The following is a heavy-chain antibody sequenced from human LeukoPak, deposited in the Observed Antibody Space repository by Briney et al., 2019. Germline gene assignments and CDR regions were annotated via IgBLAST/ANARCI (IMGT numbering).Heavy chain of an antibody. CDR3: ARAYCSSTSCYQRYFDY. CDR1: GGTFSSYA. CDR2: IIPIFGTA. V-gene: IGHV1-69*01. Sequence: SVKVSCKASGGTFSSYAISWVRQAPGQGLEWMGGIIPIFGTANYAQKFQGRVTITADESTSTAYMELSSLRSEDTAVYYCARAYCSSTSCYQRYFDYGGQGTLVTVSS. J-gene: IGHJ4*02. D-gene: IGHD2-2*01.